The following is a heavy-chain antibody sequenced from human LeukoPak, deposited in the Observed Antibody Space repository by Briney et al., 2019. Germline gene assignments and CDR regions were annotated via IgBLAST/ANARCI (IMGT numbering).Heavy chain of an antibody. CDR1: GFTFDDYG. J-gene: IGHJ4*02. Sequence: GGSLRLSCAASGFTFDDYGMSWVRQAPGKGPEWVSGINWNGGSTGYADSVKGRFTISRDNAKNSLYLQMNSLRAEDTALYYCARGYGSGSYHYWGQGTLVTVSS. D-gene: IGHD3-10*01. V-gene: IGHV3-20*04. CDR2: INWNGGST. CDR3: ARGYGSGSYHY.